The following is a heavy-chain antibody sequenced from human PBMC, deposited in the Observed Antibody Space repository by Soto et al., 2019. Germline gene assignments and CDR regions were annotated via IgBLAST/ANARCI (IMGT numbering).Heavy chain of an antibody. CDR2: IYYSGSS. V-gene: IGHV4-31*03. D-gene: IGHD6-25*01. CDR3: ARAPAAGAVTFDY. CDR1: GGSISSGGYY. Sequence: QVQLQESGPGLVKPSQTLSLTCTVSGGSISSGGYYWSWIRQHPGKGLEWIGYIYYSGSSYYNPSLKSRVTIAVNTSKNQFSLKLSSVTAADTAVYYCARAPAAGAVTFDYWGQGTLVTVSS. J-gene: IGHJ4*02.